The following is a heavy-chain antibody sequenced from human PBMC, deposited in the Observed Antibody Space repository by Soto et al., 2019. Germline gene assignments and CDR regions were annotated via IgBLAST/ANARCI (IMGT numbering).Heavy chain of an antibody. J-gene: IGHJ4*02. CDR1: GFTFSSYS. CDR3: AKVPFGVYQYYFDY. CDR2: ISGSGGST. V-gene: IGHV3-23*01. Sequence: GGSLRLSCAASGFTFSSYSMSWVRQAPGKGLEWVSAISGSGGSTYYADSVKGRFTISRDNSKNTLYLQMNSLRAEDTAVYYCAKVPFGVYQYYFDYWGQGTLVTVSS. D-gene: IGHD3-3*01.